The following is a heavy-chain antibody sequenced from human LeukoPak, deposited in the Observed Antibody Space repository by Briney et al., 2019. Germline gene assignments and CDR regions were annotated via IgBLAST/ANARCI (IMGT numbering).Heavy chain of an antibody. D-gene: IGHD6-13*01. CDR1: GFTFNTYA. Sequence: GGSLRLSCAASGFTFNTYAMAWVRQAPGKGLEWVSDVSGSGETTYYADSVKGRFTISRDNSKNTLYLQMNSLRAENTAMYYCAKGPPDSSTWYKRTEGWGQGTLVTVSS. CDR2: VSGSGETT. CDR3: AKGPPDSSTWYKRTEG. J-gene: IGHJ4*02. V-gene: IGHV3-23*01.